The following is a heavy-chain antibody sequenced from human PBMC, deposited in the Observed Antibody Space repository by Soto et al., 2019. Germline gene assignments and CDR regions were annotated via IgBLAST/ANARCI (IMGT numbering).Heavy chain of an antibody. CDR1: GYTFTNYW. J-gene: IGHJ6*02. Sequence: GESLKISCKGSGYTFTNYWIVWVRQIPGKGLEWMGIIYPGDSDTRYSPSFQGQVTISADRSISTAYLQWSSLKASDTGMYYCARYPTLTDYFFHGMDVSGQGTTVTVSS. CDR2: IYPGDSDT. D-gene: IGHD4-17*01. CDR3: ARYPTLTDYFFHGMDV. V-gene: IGHV5-51*01.